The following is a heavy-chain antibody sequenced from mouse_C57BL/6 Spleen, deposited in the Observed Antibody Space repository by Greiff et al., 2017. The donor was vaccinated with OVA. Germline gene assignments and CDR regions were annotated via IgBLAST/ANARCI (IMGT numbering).Heavy chain of an antibody. J-gene: IGHJ4*01. Sequence: VQRVESGPGLVQPSQSLSITCTASGFSLTSYGVHWVRQSPGKGLEWLGVIWSGGSTDYNAAFISRLGISKDNSKSQVFFKMNSLQADDTDIYYCARGFLYAMDYWGQGTSVTVSS. CDR3: ARGFLYAMDY. CDR2: IWSGGST. CDR1: GFSLTSYG. V-gene: IGHV2-2*01.